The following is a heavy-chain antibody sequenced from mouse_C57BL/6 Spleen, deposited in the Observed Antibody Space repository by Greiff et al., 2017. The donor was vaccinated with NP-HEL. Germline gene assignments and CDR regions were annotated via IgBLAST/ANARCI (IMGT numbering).Heavy chain of an antibody. D-gene: IGHD2-3*01. CDR1: GFSLTSYG. V-gene: IGHV2-5*01. J-gene: IGHJ2*01. Sequence: QVQLQQSGPGLVQPSQSLSITCTVSGFSLTSYGVHWVRQSPGKGLEWLGVIWRGGSTDYNAAFMSRLSITKDNSKSQVFFKMNSLQADDTAIYYCAKKGDGYYDYFDYWGQGTTLTVSS. CDR3: AKKGDGYYDYFDY. CDR2: IWRGGST.